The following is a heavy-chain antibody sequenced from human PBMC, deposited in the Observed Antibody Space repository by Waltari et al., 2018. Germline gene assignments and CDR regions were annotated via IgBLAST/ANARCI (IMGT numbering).Heavy chain of an antibody. CDR3: ALTTVTTSFDY. CDR2: IHPGDTKT. V-gene: IGHV5-51*03. CDR1: GYSFTSYW. Sequence: EVQLVQSGAEVKKPGASLKISCKGSGYSFTSYWIGWVRQMPGKGLDWMGVIHPGDTKTRDSPSIQGQVTISAGTSISTAYLRWSSLKAADTAMYYCALTTVTTSFDYWGQGTLVTVSS. J-gene: IGHJ4*02. D-gene: IGHD4-17*01.